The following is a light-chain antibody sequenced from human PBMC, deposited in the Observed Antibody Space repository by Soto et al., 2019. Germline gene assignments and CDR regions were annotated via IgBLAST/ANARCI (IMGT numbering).Light chain of an antibody. J-gene: IGLJ1*01. CDR1: DTNLGFYNF. CDR2: DVN. CDR3: CSYAGTYTYV. V-gene: IGLV2-11*01. Sequence: QSVLTQPRSVSGSPGQSVTISCTGTDTNLGFYNFVSWYQQHPDKAPHLVIYDVNKRPSGVPDRFSGSKSGKTASLTISGLQADDEADYFCCSYAGTYTYVFGTGTKVTVL.